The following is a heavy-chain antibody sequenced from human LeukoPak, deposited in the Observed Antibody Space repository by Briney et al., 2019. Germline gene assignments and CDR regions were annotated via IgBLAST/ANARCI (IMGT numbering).Heavy chain of an antibody. Sequence: GASVKVSCKASGYTFTGYYMRWVRQAPGQGLEWMGWINPNSGGTNYAQKFQGRVTMTRDTSISTAYMELSRLRSDDTAVYYCARVMGYGSGSYYGPHAFDIWGQGTMVTVSS. CDR2: INPNSGGT. V-gene: IGHV1-2*02. CDR3: ARVMGYGSGSYYGPHAFDI. CDR1: GYTFTGYY. D-gene: IGHD3-10*01. J-gene: IGHJ3*02.